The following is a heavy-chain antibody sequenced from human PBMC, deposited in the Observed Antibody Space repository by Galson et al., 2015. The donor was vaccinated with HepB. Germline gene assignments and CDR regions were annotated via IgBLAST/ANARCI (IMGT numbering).Heavy chain of an antibody. J-gene: IGHJ6*03. Sequence: CAISGDSVSSHSAAWNWIRQSPSRGLEWLGRTYYRSKWYNDYAVSVKSRITINPDTSKNQFSLQLNSVTPEDTAVYYCARGRAYCTGGVCYKGPMGSYYYYMDVWGKGTTVTVSS. CDR3: ARGRAYCTGGVCYKGPMGSYYYYMDV. D-gene: IGHD2-8*02. CDR2: TYYRSKWYN. CDR1: GDSVSSHSAA. V-gene: IGHV6-1*01.